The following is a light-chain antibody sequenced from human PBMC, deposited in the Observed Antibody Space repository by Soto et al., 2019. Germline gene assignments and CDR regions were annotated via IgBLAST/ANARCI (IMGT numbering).Light chain of an antibody. CDR3: QQRRNWPPIP. CDR2: DAS. Sequence: EIVLTQSPAILSLSPGERDTLSCRASQSVSSYLAWYQQKPGQAPRPLIYDASTRATGIPARFSGSGSGTDFTLTIISLEPEDFAVYYYQQRRNWPPIPFGQGTRLEI. J-gene: IGKJ5*01. V-gene: IGKV3-11*01. CDR1: QSVSSY.